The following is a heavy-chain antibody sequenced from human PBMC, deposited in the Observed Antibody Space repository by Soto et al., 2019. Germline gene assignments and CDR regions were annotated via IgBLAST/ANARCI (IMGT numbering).Heavy chain of an antibody. V-gene: IGHV3-30-3*01. Sequence: QVHLVESGGGVVQPGSSLRLSCAASEFTFRIFAMHWLRQSPGKGLEWVAVISYDGSRKADSVKGRFTGSRDNSWNTLYLQMNSLRAEDTAIYYCARGDREDIEEVVGVRPGEYSMDVWGQGTTVTVSS. CDR1: EFTFRIFA. J-gene: IGHJ6*02. CDR3: ARGDREDIEEVVGVRPGEYSMDV. CDR2: ISYDGSRK. D-gene: IGHD1-26*01.